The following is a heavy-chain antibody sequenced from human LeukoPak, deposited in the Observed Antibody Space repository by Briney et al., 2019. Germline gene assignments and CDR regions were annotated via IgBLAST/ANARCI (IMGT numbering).Heavy chain of an antibody. D-gene: IGHD6-13*01. V-gene: IGHV3-49*04. J-gene: IGHJ6*02. Sequence: PGRSLRLSCTASGFTFSDYAMSWVRQAPGKGLEWVGFIRSKAYGGTTEYAASVKGRFTISRDDSKSIAYLQMNSLKTEDTAVYYCTRGRLYSSSWYLTGYYYGMDVWGQGTTVTVSS. CDR2: IRSKAYGGTT. CDR3: TRGRLYSSSWYLTGYYYGMDV. CDR1: GFTFSDYA.